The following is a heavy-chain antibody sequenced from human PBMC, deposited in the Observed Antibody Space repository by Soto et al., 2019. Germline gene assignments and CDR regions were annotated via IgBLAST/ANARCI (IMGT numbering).Heavy chain of an antibody. CDR2: ISGSGIST. CDR1: GFTFSNYA. Sequence: EVQLLESGGGLVQPGGSLRLSCAASGFTFSNYAMTWVRQAPGKGLEWDSAISGSGISTFYADSVKGRFTISRDNSKNSMYLQMNSRRAADTAVYYCARDSADCASSSCYGFFGYWGQGTLVTVSS. D-gene: IGHD2-2*01. V-gene: IGHV3-23*01. J-gene: IGHJ4*02. CDR3: ARDSADCASSSCYGFFGY.